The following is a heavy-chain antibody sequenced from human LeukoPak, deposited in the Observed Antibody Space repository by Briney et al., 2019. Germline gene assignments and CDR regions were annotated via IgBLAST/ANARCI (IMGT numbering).Heavy chain of an antibody. D-gene: IGHD4-17*01. CDR1: GGSISYYY. CDR2: IYYSGST. Sequence: SETLSLTCTVSGGSISYYYWSWIRQPPGKGLEWMGYIYYSGSTKYNPSLKSQITISVDTSKNQFTLKLSSVTAADTAMYYCARQGNGDLYYFDYWGQGTLVTVSS. V-gene: IGHV4-59*08. J-gene: IGHJ4*02. CDR3: ARQGNGDLYYFDY.